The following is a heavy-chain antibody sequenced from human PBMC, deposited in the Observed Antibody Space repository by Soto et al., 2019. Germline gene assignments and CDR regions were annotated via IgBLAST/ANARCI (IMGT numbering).Heavy chain of an antibody. D-gene: IGHD3-22*01. CDR2: IYYSGST. CDR1: GGSISTYY. V-gene: IGHV4-59*01. Sequence: QVQLQESGPGLVKPSETLSLTCTVSGGSISTYYWSWIRQPPGKGLEWVGYIYYSGSTNYNPSRKSRVTISVDTSKNQFSLKLSSVTAADTAVYFCARGILSGYLPFDYWGQGTLVTVSS. J-gene: IGHJ4*02. CDR3: ARGILSGYLPFDY.